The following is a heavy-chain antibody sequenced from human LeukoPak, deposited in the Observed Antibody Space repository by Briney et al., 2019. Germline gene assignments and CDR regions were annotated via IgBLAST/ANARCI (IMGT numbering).Heavy chain of an antibody. D-gene: IGHD3-3*01. CDR2: IYHSGST. CDR1: GGSISSGGYY. J-gene: IGHJ3*02. CDR3: ARSGEGLEWLLTRRHAFDI. V-gene: IGHV4-30-2*01. Sequence: PSETLSLTCTVSGGSISSGGYYWSWIRQPPGKGLEWIGYIYHSGSTYYNPSLKSRVTISVDRSKNQFSLKLSSVTAADTAVYYCARSGEGLEWLLTRRHAFDIWGQGTMVTVSS.